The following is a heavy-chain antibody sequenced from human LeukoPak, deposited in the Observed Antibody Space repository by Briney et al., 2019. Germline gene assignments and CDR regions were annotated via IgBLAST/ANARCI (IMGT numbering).Heavy chain of an antibody. J-gene: IGHJ4*02. V-gene: IGHV3-74*01. CDR1: GFTFTNYW. CDR3: VGTIASRGSEY. CDR2: LPPDELGI. Sequence: GRSLRLSCAASGFTFTNYWMHWVPQAPGMGLVWVSRLPPDELGIIYADSVKGRFTVSRDNAKNTVYLQMNNLRVDDTAMYYCVGTIASRGSEYWGQGALVTVSS. D-gene: IGHD6-6*01.